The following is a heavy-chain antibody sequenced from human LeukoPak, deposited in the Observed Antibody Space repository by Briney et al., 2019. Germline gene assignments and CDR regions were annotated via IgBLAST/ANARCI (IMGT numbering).Heavy chain of an antibody. CDR3: AKDLSWGKIDY. J-gene: IGHJ4*02. V-gene: IGHV3-30*02. D-gene: IGHD3-16*01. CDR1: GFTLGSYG. CDR2: IRYDGIKK. Sequence: GRSLRLSCAASGFTLGSYGMHWARHAPGKGLEWVAFIRYDGIKKYYADSVKGRFTMSRDNSKNTLYLQMNSLRAEDTAVYYCAKDLSWGKIDYCGQGALVTVSS.